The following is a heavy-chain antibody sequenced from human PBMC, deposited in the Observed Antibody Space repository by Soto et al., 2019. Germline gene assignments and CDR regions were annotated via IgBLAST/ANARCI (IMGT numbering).Heavy chain of an antibody. V-gene: IGHV3-23*01. CDR1: GFTFNNYV. CDR3: AKGRGGSGSLTPRVDF. Sequence: EVQLLESGGGLVQPGGFLRLSCAASGFTFNNYVMTWVRQAPGKGLEWVSAISGGGDTTSYADSVKGRFTVSRDGSKNTLYLQMSSLRAEDTALYYCAKGRGGSGSLTPRVDFWGQGTLVTVSS. D-gene: IGHD3-10*01. J-gene: IGHJ4*02. CDR2: ISGGGDTT.